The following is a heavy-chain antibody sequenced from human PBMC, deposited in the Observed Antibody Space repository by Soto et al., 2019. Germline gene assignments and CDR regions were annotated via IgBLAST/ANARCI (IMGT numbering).Heavy chain of an antibody. CDR3: LKLERYDS. CDR1: GFTFSSYV. J-gene: IGHJ5*01. V-gene: IGHV3-23*01. D-gene: IGHD1-1*01. CDR2: IGASGGAT. Sequence: EVQLLESGGGLVQPGGSLRLSCAASGFTFSSYVMNWVRQAPEKGLEWVSTIGASGGATYYADSVKGRFTISSDNSKNTLYMQMNSMRSDDTAVYYCLKLERYDSWGQGTLVTVSS.